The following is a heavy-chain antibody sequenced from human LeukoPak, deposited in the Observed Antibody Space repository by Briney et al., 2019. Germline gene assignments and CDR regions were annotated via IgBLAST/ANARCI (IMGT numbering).Heavy chain of an antibody. CDR1: GFTFSSYA. V-gene: IGHV3-23*01. CDR3: AKRKETTVLVDY. Sequence: GGSLRLSCAASGFTFSSYAMSWVRQAPGKGLEWVSSLSASGSSTSYADSVKGRVTISRDNSKNTLYLQMNSLRAEDTAVYYCAKRKETTVLVDYWGQGTLVTVSS. D-gene: IGHD4-4*01. J-gene: IGHJ4*02. CDR2: LSASGSST.